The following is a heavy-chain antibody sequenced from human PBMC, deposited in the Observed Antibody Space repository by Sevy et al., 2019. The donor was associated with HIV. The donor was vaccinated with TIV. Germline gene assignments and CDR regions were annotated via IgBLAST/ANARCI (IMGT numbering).Heavy chain of an antibody. CDR3: ARALYAYSSY. CDR2: INQYGSEI. Sequence: GGSLRLSCAASGFTFSSFWMTWVRQAPGKGLEWVANINQYGSEIHYVDSVKGRFSISRDNAKNSLNLQMNSLRAEDTAVYYCARALYAYSSYWGQGTLVTVSS. J-gene: IGHJ4*02. D-gene: IGHD4-4*01. CDR1: GFTFSSFW. V-gene: IGHV3-7*01.